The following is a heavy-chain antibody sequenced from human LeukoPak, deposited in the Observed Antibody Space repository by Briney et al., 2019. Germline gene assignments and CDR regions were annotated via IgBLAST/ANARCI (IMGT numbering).Heavy chain of an antibody. V-gene: IGHV4-4*07. J-gene: IGHJ3*02. Sequence: PSETLSLTCTVSGGSISSYYWSWIRQPAGKGLEWIGRIYTSGSTNYNPSLTSRVTISVDTSKNQFSLKLSSVTAADTAVYYCARDLTWGAFDIWGQGTMVTVSS. D-gene: IGHD7-27*01. CDR3: ARDLTWGAFDI. CDR2: IYTSGST. CDR1: GGSISSYY.